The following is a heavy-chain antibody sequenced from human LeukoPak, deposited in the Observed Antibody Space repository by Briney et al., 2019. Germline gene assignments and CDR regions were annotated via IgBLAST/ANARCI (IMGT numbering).Heavy chain of an antibody. CDR3: ATPQVSGWNFDY. CDR1: GHSFTSYW. J-gene: IGHJ4*02. Sequence: GESLKISCKGSGHSFTSYWIGWVRQMPGKGLEWMGSIYPGDSDTRYSPSFQGQVTISADKSITTAYLQWSSLKPSDTAMYYCATPQVSGWNFDYWGQGTLATVSS. D-gene: IGHD6-19*01. CDR2: IYPGDSDT. V-gene: IGHV5-51*01.